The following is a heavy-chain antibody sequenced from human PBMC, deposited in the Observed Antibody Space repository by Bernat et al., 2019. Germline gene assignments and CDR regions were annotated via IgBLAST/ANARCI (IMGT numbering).Heavy chain of an antibody. J-gene: IGHJ3*02. CDR1: GFTFSSYA. CDR3: ARVLYKWNLGDAFDI. D-gene: IGHD1-7*01. V-gene: IGHV3-23*01. Sequence: EVQLLESGGGLVQPGGSLRLSCAASGFTFSSYAMSWVRQAPGKGLEWVSTISGSGASTYYADSVKGRFTISRDNSKNTLYMQMNSLTPEDTAVYYCARVLYKWNLGDAFDIWGQGTMVTVSS. CDR2: ISGSGAST.